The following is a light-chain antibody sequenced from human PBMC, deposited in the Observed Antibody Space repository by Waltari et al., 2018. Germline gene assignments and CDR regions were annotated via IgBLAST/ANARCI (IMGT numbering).Light chain of an antibody. Sequence: DIVMTQSPDSLAVSLGERATINCKSSQSVLYSSNNKNYLSWYQQKPGQPPKLLIYWASTRESGVPDRFTGGGSGTDFTLTISSLQAEDGAVYYCYQHYITPFTFGPGTKVDI. V-gene: IGKV4-1*01. CDR2: WAS. CDR1: QSVLYSSNNKNY. CDR3: YQHYITPFT. J-gene: IGKJ3*01.